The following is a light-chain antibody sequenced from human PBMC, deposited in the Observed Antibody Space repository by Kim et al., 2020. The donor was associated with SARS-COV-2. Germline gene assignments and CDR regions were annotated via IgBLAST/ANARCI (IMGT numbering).Light chain of an antibody. CDR3: QAWDSSTVL. V-gene: IGLV3-1*01. Sequence: SYELTQPPSVSVSPGQTASITCSGDELGDKYACWYQQKPGQSPVLVIYQDSKRPSGIPERFSGSNSGNTATLTISGTQAMDEADYYCQAWDSSTVLFGGGTKLTV. CDR1: ELGDKY. J-gene: IGLJ2*01. CDR2: QDS.